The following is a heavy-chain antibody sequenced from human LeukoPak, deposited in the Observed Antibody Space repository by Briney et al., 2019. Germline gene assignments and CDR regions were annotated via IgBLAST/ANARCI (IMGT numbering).Heavy chain of an antibody. V-gene: IGHV3-23*01. CDR1: GFTFSKSA. CDR2: ISGGGGST. Sequence: GGSLRLSCAAPGFTFSKSAISCVRQAPGKGLEWVSTISGGGGSTYSTDSVKGRFTISRDNSKNTLYLQMNSLRAEDTAVYYCAKDSPYYYDSSGYSPPFDSWGQGTLVTVSS. CDR3: AKDSPYYYDSSGYSPPFDS. D-gene: IGHD3-22*01. J-gene: IGHJ4*02.